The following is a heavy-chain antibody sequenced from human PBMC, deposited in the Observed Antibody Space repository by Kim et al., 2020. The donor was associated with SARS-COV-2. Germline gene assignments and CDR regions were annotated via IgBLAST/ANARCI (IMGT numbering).Heavy chain of an antibody. D-gene: IGHD5-18*01. V-gene: IGHV3-33*05. CDR3: ARDLESPPIQLWPIDNDY. J-gene: IGHJ4*02. CDR1: GFTFSSYG. Sequence: GGSLRLSCAASGFTFSSYGMHWVRQAPGKGLEWVAVISYDGSNQYYADSVKGRFTISRDNSKNTLYLQMNSLRAEDTAVYYCARDLESPPIQLWPIDNDYWGQGTLVTVSS. CDR2: ISYDGSNQ.